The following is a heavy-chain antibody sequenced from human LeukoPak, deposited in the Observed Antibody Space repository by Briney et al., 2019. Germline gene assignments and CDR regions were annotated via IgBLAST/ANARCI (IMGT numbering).Heavy chain of an antibody. Sequence: PGGSLRLSCAASGFTVSSNYMSWVRQAPGKGLEWVSVIYSGGSTYYADSVKGRFTISRDNSKNTLYLQMNSLRAEDTAVYYCARSYKGWIDAFDIWGQGTMVTVSS. D-gene: IGHD5-12*01. V-gene: IGHV3-66*01. J-gene: IGHJ3*02. CDR1: GFTVSSNY. CDR2: IYSGGST. CDR3: ARSYKGWIDAFDI.